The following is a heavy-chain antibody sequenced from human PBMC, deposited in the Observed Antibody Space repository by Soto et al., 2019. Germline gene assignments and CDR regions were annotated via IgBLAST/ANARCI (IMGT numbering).Heavy chain of an antibody. J-gene: IGHJ6*02. V-gene: IGHV4-59*12. CDR1: GGSINNYY. CDR3: VRGQPHRITIFEVVIRSYDYGMAV. CDR2: IYYSGST. D-gene: IGHD3-3*02. Sequence: SEILSLTCTVSGGSINNYYWSWIRQPPGKGLEWIGSIYYSGSTYYNPSLKSRISMAVDTSKNQFSLKLRSVTAADTAVYFCVRGQPHRITIFEVVIRSYDYGMAVWGQGTTVTVS.